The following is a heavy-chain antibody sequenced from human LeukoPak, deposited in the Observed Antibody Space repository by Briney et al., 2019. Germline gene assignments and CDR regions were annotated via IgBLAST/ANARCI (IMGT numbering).Heavy chain of an antibody. CDR2: INHSGST. CDR3: ARGLLNYGSGSYYSTHFDY. D-gene: IGHD3-10*01. CDR1: GGSFSGYY. J-gene: IGHJ4*02. Sequence: SETLSLTCAVYGGSFSGYYWSWIRQPPGKGLEWIGEINHSGSTNYNPSLKSRVTISVDTSKNQFSLKLSSATAADTAVYYCARGLLNYGSGSYYSTHFDYWGQGTLVTVSS. V-gene: IGHV4-34*01.